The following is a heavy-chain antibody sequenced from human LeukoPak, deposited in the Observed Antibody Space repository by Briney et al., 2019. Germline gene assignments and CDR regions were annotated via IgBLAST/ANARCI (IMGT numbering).Heavy chain of an antibody. J-gene: IGHJ4*02. V-gene: IGHV3-9*01. CDR1: GFTFDDYA. Sequence: PGGSLRLSCAASGFTFDDYAMHWVRQAPGKGLEWVSGISWNSGSIGYADSVKGRFTISRDNAKNSLYLQMNSLRAEDTAVYYCATTQQLVRYWGQGTLVTVSS. D-gene: IGHD6-13*01. CDR2: ISWNSGSI. CDR3: ATTQQLVRY.